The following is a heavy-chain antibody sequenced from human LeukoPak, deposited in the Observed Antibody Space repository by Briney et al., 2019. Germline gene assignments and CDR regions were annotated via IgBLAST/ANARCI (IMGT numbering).Heavy chain of an antibody. Sequence: SETLSLTCTVSGGSISSSYWTWIRQPAAKGLEWVGRIYPSGSTHYNPSLESRVTMSTDTSKNQLSLKLTSVTAADTAVYYCARAPVFCGADCFSPWGQGTLATVSS. J-gene: IGHJ5*02. CDR2: IYPSGST. CDR1: GGSISSSY. V-gene: IGHV4-4*07. CDR3: ARAPVFCGADCFSP. D-gene: IGHD2-21*02.